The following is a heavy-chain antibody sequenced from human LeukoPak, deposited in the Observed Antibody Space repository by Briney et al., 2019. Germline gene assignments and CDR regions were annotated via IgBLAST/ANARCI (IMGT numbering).Heavy chain of an antibody. J-gene: IGHJ4*02. CDR1: GYTFTGYY. D-gene: IGHD3-22*01. CDR3: ARDLSSYYDSSGYYDY. V-gene: IGHV1-2*02. CDR2: INPNSGGT. Sequence: GASVKVSCKASGYTFTGYYMHWVRQAPGQGLEWMGWINPNSGGTNYAQKFQGRVTMTRDPSISTAYMELSRLRSDDTAVYYCARDLSSYYDSSGYYDYWGQGTLVTVSS.